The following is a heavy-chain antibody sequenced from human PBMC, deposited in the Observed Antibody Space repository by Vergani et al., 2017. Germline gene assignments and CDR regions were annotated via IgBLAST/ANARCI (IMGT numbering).Heavy chain of an antibody. CDR2: IWYDGSNK. D-gene: IGHD2-2*02. CDR3: ARDVGYCSSTSCYSWFDT. V-gene: IGHV3-33*01. J-gene: IGHJ5*02. Sequence: QVQLVESGGGVVQPGRSLRLSCAASGFTFSSYGMHWVRQAPGKGLEWVAVIWYDGSNKYYADSVKGRFSISRDNSKNTLYLQMNSLRAEETAVYYCARDVGYCSSTSCYSWFDTWGQGTLVTVSS. CDR1: GFTFSSYG.